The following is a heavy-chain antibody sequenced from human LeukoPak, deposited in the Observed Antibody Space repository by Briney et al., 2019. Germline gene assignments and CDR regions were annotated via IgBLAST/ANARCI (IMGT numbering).Heavy chain of an antibody. D-gene: IGHD1-14*01. CDR3: ARVPRISHYGMDV. Sequence: SQTLSLTRAISGDSVSSNSAAWNWIWQSPSRGLEWLGRTYYRSKWYNDYAVSVKSRITINPDTSKNQFSLQLNSVTPEDTAVYYCARVPRISHYGMDVWGKGTTVTVSS. V-gene: IGHV6-1*01. J-gene: IGHJ6*04. CDR1: GDSVSSNSAA. CDR2: TYYRSKWYN.